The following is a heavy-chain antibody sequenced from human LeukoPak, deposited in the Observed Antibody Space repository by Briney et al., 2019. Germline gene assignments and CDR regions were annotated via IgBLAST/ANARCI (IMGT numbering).Heavy chain of an antibody. CDR2: ISGSSGST. D-gene: IGHD6-19*01. Sequence: GGSLRLSCAASGFTFNNYAMTWVRQAPGKGLEWVSGISGSSGSTYCADSVKGRFTISRDNSKNTLNLQMNSLRVEDTAVYFCAKVYSIAVAGPVDYWGQGILVTVSS. CDR1: GFTFNNYA. CDR3: AKVYSIAVAGPVDY. J-gene: IGHJ4*02. V-gene: IGHV3-23*01.